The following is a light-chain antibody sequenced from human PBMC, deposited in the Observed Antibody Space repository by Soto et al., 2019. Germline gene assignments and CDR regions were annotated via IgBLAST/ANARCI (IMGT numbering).Light chain of an antibody. CDR3: QQYNRYFKS. J-gene: IGKJ1*01. CDR2: AAS. Sequence: DIQMTQSPSSLAASVGDRVTSTCRASQSISSYLNWYQQKPGKAPKLLIYAASSLQSGVPSRFSGSGSGTDFTLTISSLQPDDFATYYCQQYNRYFKSFGQGTKGDIK. CDR1: QSISSY. V-gene: IGKV1-39*01.